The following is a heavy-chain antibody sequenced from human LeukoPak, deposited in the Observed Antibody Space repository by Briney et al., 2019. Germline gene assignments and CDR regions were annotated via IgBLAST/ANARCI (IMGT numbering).Heavy chain of an antibody. CDR1: GFTFSGYG. D-gene: IGHD6-13*01. J-gene: IGHJ4*02. CDR2: MWSDGGFK. Sequence: PGRSLRLSCVASGFTFSGYGMHRVRQAPGKGLEGVAGMWSDGGFKFYADSVKGRSTISRDNSKDTLYLQMNSLRAEDTAVYYCARVRGTYSSNWFSDYWGQGTLVTVSS. V-gene: IGHV3-33*01. CDR3: ARVRGTYSSNWFSDY.